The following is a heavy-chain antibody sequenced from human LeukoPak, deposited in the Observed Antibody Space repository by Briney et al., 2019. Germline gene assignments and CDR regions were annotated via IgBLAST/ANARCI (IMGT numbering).Heavy chain of an antibody. V-gene: IGHV4-34*01. Sequence: SETLSLTCAVYGGSFSGYYWSWIRQPPGKGLEWIGEINHSGSTNYNPSLKSRVSISVDTSKNQFSLKVSSVTAADTAVYYCASGMIPFQEWGQGTLVIVSS. CDR1: GGSFSGYY. CDR3: ASGMIPFQE. J-gene: IGHJ1*01. D-gene: IGHD3-22*01. CDR2: INHSGST.